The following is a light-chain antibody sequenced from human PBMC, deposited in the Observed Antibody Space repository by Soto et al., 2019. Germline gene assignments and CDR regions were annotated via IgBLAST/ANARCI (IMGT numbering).Light chain of an antibody. CDR3: QHSKTNSLPIT. CDR2: TAS. CDR1: QGISTS. Sequence: DIQMTQSPSSVSASVGDRVTITCRASQGISTSLAWYQQKPGAAPKLLMYTASSLQDGVPSRFSGSGSGTDFTLTICSLQPEDFATYYCQHSKTNSLPITFGQGTRLEIK. J-gene: IGKJ5*01. V-gene: IGKV1-12*01.